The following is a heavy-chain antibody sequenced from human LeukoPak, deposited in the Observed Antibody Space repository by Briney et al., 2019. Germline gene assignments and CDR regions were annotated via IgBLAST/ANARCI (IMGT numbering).Heavy chain of an antibody. CDR3: ARDNWNLHYFDY. CDR2: IYYSGST. CDR1: GGSINSYY. J-gene: IGHJ4*02. V-gene: IGHV4-59*01. D-gene: IGHD1-20*01. Sequence: PSETLSITCTVSGGSINSYYWSWIRQPPGKGLEWIGYIYYSGSTNYNPSLKSRVTISVDTSKNQFSLKLSSVTAADTAVYYCARDNWNLHYFDYWGQGTLLTVSS.